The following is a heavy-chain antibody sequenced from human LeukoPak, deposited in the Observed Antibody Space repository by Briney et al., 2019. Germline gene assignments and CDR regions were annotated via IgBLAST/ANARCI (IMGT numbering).Heavy chain of an antibody. CDR1: GGSISSYY. Sequence: SETLSLTCTVSGGSISSYYWSWIRQPPGKGLEWIGYIYYSGSTNYNPSLKSRVTISVDTSKNQFSLKLSSVTAADTAVYYCAGEPRADTAMVTPLYWGLGTLVTVSS. CDR2: IYYSGST. D-gene: IGHD5-18*01. V-gene: IGHV4-59*08. CDR3: AGEPRADTAMVTPLY. J-gene: IGHJ4*02.